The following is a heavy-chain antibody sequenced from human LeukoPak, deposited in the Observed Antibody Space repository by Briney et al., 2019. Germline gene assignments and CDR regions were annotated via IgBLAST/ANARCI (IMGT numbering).Heavy chain of an antibody. J-gene: IGHJ6*02. D-gene: IGHD3-22*01. CDR1: GFTFTSSA. V-gene: IGHV1-58*01. CDR2: IVVGSGNT. CDR3: AAGLGSSGYYYPPYYYYYGMDV. Sequence: SVKVSCKASGFTFTSSAVQWVRQARGQRLEWIGWIVVGSGNTNYAQKFQERVTITRDMSTSTAYMELSSLRSEDTAVYYCAAGLGSSGYYYPPYYYYYGMDVWGQGTMVTVSS.